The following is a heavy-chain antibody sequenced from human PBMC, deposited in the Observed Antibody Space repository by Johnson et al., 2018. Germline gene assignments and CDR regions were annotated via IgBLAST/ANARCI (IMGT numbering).Heavy chain of an antibody. D-gene: IGHD4-17*01. CDR2: ISGSGGSP. J-gene: IGHJ1*01. CDR3: GTWTTVTTGYFQH. V-gene: IGHV3-23*04. Sequence: VQLVESGGGLVQPGGSXRLSCAASGFTFSSYAMSWVRQAPGKGLEWVSAISGSGGSPYYADSVKGRFTISRDNSKNTLYLQMNSLRAEDTAVYYCGTWTTVTTGYFQHWGQGTLVTVSS. CDR1: GFTFSSYA.